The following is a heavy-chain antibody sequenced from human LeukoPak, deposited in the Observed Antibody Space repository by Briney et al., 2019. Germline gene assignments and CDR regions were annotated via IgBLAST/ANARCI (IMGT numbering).Heavy chain of an antibody. CDR1: GYTFTNFD. CDR3: ARDKDDDAFDI. J-gene: IGHJ3*02. Sequence: ASVKVSCKASGYTFTNFDINWVRQATGQGLEWLGWMNPNTGHTGFAQKFQGRVTITADKSTSTAYMELSSLRSEDTAVYYCARDKDDDAFDIWGQGTMVTVSS. CDR2: MNPNTGHT. V-gene: IGHV1-8*01.